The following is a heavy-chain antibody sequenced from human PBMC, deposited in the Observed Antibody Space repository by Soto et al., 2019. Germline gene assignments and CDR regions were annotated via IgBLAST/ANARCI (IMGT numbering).Heavy chain of an antibody. CDR1: GFTFSSYW. J-gene: IGHJ2*01. V-gene: IGHV3-7*05. D-gene: IGHD3-22*01. CDR3: ARSYYYDSSGSPSNWYFDL. Sequence: EVQLVESGGGLVQPGGSLRLSCAASGFTFSSYWMSWVRQAPGKGLKWVANIKQDGSEKYYVDSVKGRFTISRDNAKNSLYLQMNSLRAEDTAVYYCARSYYYDSSGSPSNWYFDLWGRGTLVTVSS. CDR2: IKQDGSEK.